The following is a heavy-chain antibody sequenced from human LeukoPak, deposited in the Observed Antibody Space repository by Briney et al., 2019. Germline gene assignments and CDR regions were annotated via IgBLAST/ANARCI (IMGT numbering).Heavy chain of an antibody. D-gene: IGHD5-18*01. CDR3: ARDKAGAMGDFDY. Sequence: ASVKVSCKASGYTFTGYYIHWVRQAPGQGLEWMGWINPNSGGTNYAEKFRGRVTMTRDTSTSTGYMELNSLTSDDTAVYYCARDKAGAMGDFDYWGQGTLVTVSS. J-gene: IGHJ4*02. CDR1: GYTFTGYY. CDR2: INPNSGGT. V-gene: IGHV1-2*02.